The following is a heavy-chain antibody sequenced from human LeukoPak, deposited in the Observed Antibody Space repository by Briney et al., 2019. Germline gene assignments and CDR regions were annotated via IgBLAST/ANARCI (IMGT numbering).Heavy chain of an antibody. D-gene: IGHD1-1*01. V-gene: IGHV4-4*07. J-gene: IGHJ5*02. Sequence: PSETLSLTCTVSGGSISSYYWSWIRQPAGKGLELIGRIYPSGSTNYNPSLKSRVTMSVDTSKNQFSLKLSSVTAADTAVYYCARAPTGTGGWNWFDPWAREPWSPSPQ. CDR2: IYPSGST. CDR3: ARAPTGTGGWNWFDP. CDR1: GGSISSYY.